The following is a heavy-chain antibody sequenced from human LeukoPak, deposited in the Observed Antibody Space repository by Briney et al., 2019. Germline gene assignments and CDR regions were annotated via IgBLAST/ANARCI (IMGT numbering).Heavy chain of an antibody. CDR1: GGSISSSY. V-gene: IGHV4-59*08. J-gene: IGHJ4*02. CDR3: ATWGIAVAGTFDY. CDR2: IYYRGST. Sequence: PSETLSLTCTVSGGSISSSYWSWIRQPPGKGLEWIGYIYYRGSTNYNPSFKSRVAISVDTSKNQFSLKLSSVTAADTAVYYCATWGIAVAGTFDYWGQGTLVTVST. D-gene: IGHD6-19*01.